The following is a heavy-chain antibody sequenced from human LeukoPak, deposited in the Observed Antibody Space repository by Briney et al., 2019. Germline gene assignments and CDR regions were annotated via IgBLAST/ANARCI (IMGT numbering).Heavy chain of an antibody. Sequence: PGALVKVSCKASGYTFTQYGISWVRQAPGQGLEWMGWISAYNGNTNYVQKFQGRVTMTTDTSTSTAYMELTSLRSDDTAVYYCARDVEAAFCSTSTCYDLVFDYWGQGTLVTVSS. J-gene: IGHJ4*02. CDR2: ISAYNGNT. V-gene: IGHV1-18*01. CDR3: ARDVEAAFCSTSTCYDLVFDY. D-gene: IGHD2-2*01. CDR1: GYTFTQYG.